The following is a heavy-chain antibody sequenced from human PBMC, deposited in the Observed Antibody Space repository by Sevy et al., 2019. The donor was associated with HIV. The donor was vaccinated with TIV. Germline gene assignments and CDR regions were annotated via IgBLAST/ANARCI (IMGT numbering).Heavy chain of an antibody. CDR1: GDSISSGDYY. CDR3: ARDSSRVEATMIKGFAP. CDR2: MHYSGIT. V-gene: IGHV4-31*03. J-gene: IGHJ5*02. D-gene: IGHD3-16*01. Sequence: SETLSLTCTVSGDSISSGDYYWSWIRQHPGKGLEWIGYMHYSGITYYSPSLKSRVLMSVDRSKNQLSLKLTSVTAADTAVYYCARDSSRVEATMIKGFAPWGQGTLVTVSS.